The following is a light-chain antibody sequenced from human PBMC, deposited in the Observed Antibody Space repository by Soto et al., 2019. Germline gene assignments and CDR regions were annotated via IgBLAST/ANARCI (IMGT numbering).Light chain of an antibody. Sequence: QSVLTQPASVSGSPGQSITISCTGTSSDVGTYNLVSWYQQYAGKAPKLIIYKVSNRPSGVSNRFSGSKSGNTASLTISGLQAADEADYYCSSYTTSSTYVFGTWTKLTVL. CDR3: SSYTTSSTYV. CDR2: KVS. J-gene: IGLJ1*01. CDR1: SSDVGTYNL. V-gene: IGLV2-14*02.